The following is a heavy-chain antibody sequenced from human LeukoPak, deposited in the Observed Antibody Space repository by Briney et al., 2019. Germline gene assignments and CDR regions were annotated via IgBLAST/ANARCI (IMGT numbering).Heavy chain of an antibody. V-gene: IGHV4-59*01. CDR3: ARASTTFDD. J-gene: IGHJ4*02. Sequence: SETLSLACSVSGGSITSYYWSWIRQPPGKGLEWIGHVSDGGRTNYSPSLRSRVSISVDTSKNQFSLKLNSVTAADTAVYFCARASTTFDDWGQGTMVTVSS. CDR1: GGSITSYY. CDR2: VSDGGRT. D-gene: IGHD1-14*01.